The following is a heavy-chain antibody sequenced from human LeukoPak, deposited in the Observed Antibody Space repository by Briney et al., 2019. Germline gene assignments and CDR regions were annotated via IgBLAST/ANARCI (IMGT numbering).Heavy chain of an antibody. D-gene: IGHD2-21*01. Sequence: GGSLRLSCAASGFTFSSYGMHWVRQAPGKGLEWVAVISYDGSNKYYADSVKGRFTISRDNSKNTLYLQMNSLRAEDTAVYYCAKALLYWGQGTLVTVSS. CDR3: AKALLY. V-gene: IGHV3-30*18. CDR2: ISYDGSNK. J-gene: IGHJ4*02. CDR1: GFTFSSYG.